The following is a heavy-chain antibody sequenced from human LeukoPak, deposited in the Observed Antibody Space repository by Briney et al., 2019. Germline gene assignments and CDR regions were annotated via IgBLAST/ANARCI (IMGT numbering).Heavy chain of an antibody. D-gene: IGHD4-17*01. J-gene: IGHJ3*02. V-gene: IGHV1-2*02. CDR3: ARAHPSVTTDAFDI. CDR1: GYTFSDYY. Sequence: ASVKVSCKASGYTFSDYYMHWVRQAPGQGLEWMGWINPNSGVTNYAQKFQGRVTMTRDTSISTAYMELSRLRFEDTAVYYCARAHPSVTTDAFDIWGQGTMVTVSS. CDR2: INPNSGVT.